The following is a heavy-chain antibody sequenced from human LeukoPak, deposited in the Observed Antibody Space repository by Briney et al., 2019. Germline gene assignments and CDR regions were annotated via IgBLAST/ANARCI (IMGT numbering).Heavy chain of an antibody. D-gene: IGHD3-10*01. J-gene: IGHJ4*02. Sequence: GASVKVSCTTSGYTFTRYGVSWVRQAPGQGLEWMGWISPHNGNRDYAQKFKDRVTMTTDTSTNTVYLELRSLRPDDTAMYYCARTGYGSGSDDFDFWGQGTLVTVSS. CDR2: ISPHNGNR. CDR3: ARTGYGSGSDDFDF. V-gene: IGHV1-18*01. CDR1: GYTFTRYG.